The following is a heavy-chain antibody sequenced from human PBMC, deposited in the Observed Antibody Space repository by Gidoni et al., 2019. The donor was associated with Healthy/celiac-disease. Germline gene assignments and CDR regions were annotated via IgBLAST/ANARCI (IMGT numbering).Heavy chain of an antibody. Sequence: SSYGMHWVRQAPGKGLEWVAVISYDGSNKYYADSVKGRFTISRDNSKNTLYLQMNSLRAEDTAVYYCAKDSAYYDSSGSNGMDVWGQGTTVTVSS. CDR1: SSYG. D-gene: IGHD3-22*01. CDR3: AKDSAYYDSSGSNGMDV. J-gene: IGHJ6*02. CDR2: ISYDGSNK. V-gene: IGHV3-30*18.